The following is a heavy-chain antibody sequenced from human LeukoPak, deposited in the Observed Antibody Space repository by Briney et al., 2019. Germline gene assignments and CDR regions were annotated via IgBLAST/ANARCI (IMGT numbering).Heavy chain of an antibody. Sequence: GGSLRLSCAASGFTVSSSYMSWVRQAPGKGLVWVSRINSDGSSTSYADSVKGRFTISRDNARNTLYLQMNSLRAEDTAVYYCARGAPGVVEYYYYGMDVWGQGTTVTVSS. V-gene: IGHV3-74*01. J-gene: IGHJ6*02. CDR2: INSDGSST. CDR1: GFTVSSSY. CDR3: ARGAPGVVEYYYYGMDV. D-gene: IGHD3-3*01.